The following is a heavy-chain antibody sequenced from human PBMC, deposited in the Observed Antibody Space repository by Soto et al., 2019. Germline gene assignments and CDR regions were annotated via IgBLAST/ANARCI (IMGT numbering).Heavy chain of an antibody. V-gene: IGHV4-34*02. CDR3: ARGRAYFDRSGYYSYYHGMDV. D-gene: IGHD3-22*01. CDR2: INHSGST. Sequence: QVQLQQWGAGLLKPSETLSLTCAVSGGSFAGYYWSWVRQPPGKGLEWIGEINHSGSTNYNPSLKSRLTRSADTSKNQFSLNLDSVTAADTALYYCARGRAYFDRSGYYSYYHGMDVWGQGTMVTVSS. CDR1: GGSFAGYY. J-gene: IGHJ6*02.